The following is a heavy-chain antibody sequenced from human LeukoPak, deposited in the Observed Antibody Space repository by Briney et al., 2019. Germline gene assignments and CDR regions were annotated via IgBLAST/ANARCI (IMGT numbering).Heavy chain of an antibody. CDR1: GFTFSSYA. J-gene: IGHJ4*02. V-gene: IGHV3-23*01. D-gene: IGHD1-26*01. CDR3: AKRRELSTFNDY. CDR2: ISGSGGST. Sequence: GGSLRLSCAASGFTFSSYAMSWVRQAPGKGLEWVSAISGSGGSTYYADSVKGRFTISRDNSKNTLYLQVNSLRAEDTAVYYCAKRRELSTFNDYWGQGTLVTVSS.